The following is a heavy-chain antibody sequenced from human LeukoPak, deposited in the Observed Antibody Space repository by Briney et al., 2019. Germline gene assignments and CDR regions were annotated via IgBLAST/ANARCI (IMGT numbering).Heavy chain of an antibody. CDR2: IKQDGSEK. J-gene: IGHJ4*02. V-gene: IGHV3-7*01. CDR1: GFTFSSYW. Sequence: SGGSLRLSCAASGFTFSSYWMSWVRQAPGKGLEWVANIKQDGSEKYYVDSVKGRFTISRDNAKNSLYLQMNSLRAEDTAVYYCARLSGYYHPSFDYWGQGTLVTVSS. CDR3: ARLSGYYHPSFDY. D-gene: IGHD3-22*01.